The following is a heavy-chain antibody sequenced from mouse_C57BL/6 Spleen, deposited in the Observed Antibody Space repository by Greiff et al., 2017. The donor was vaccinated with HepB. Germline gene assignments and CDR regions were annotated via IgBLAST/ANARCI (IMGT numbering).Heavy chain of an antibody. Sequence: EVKLEESGGGLVQPGGSMKLSCAASGFTFSDAWMDWVRQSPEKGLEWVAEIRNKANNHATYYAESVKGRFTISRDDSKSSVYLQMNSLRAEDTGIYYCTRGSSGYVLYFDYWGQGTTLTVSS. V-gene: IGHV6-6*01. CDR1: GFTFSDAW. CDR3: TRGSSGYVLYFDY. J-gene: IGHJ2*01. D-gene: IGHD3-2*02. CDR2: IRNKANNHAT.